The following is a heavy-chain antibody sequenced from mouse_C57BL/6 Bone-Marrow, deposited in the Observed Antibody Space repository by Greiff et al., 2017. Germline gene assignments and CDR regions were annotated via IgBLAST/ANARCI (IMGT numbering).Heavy chain of an antibody. D-gene: IGHD1-1*01. J-gene: IGHJ2*01. CDR2: ISSGGSYT. CDR3: AREGFYYGSSPDY. Sequence: EVMLVESGGDLVKPGGSLKLSCAASGFTFSSYGMSWVRQTPDKRLEWVATISSGGSYTYYPDSVKGRFTISRDNAKNTLYLQMSSLKSEDTAMYYCAREGFYYGSSPDYGGQGTTLTVAS. V-gene: IGHV5-6*01. CDR1: GFTFSSYG.